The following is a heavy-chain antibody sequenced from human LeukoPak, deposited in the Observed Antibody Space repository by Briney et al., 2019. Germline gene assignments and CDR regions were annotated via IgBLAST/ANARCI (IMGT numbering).Heavy chain of an antibody. CDR1: GGSFSGYY. Sequence: SETLSLTCAVYGGSFSGYYWSWIRQPPGKGLEWIGEINHSGSTNYNPSLKSRVTMSVDTSKNQFSLKLSSVTAADTAVYYCARDRVGATWYNWFDPWGQGTLVTVSS. D-gene: IGHD1-26*01. CDR3: ARDRVGATWYNWFDP. J-gene: IGHJ5*02. V-gene: IGHV4-34*01. CDR2: INHSGST.